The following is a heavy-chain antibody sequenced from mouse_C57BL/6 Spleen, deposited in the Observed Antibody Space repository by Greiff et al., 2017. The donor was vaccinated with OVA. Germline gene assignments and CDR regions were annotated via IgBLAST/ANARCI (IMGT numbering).Heavy chain of an antibody. V-gene: IGHV14-3*01. Sequence: VQLQQSVAELVRPGASVKLSCTASGFNIKNTYMHWVKQRPEQGLEWIGRIDPANGNTKYAPKFQGKATITADTSSNSAYLQLSSLTSEDTAIYYCAYYYGSSPYAMDYWGQGTSVTVSS. J-gene: IGHJ4*01. CDR3: AYYYGSSPYAMDY. CDR2: IDPANGNT. CDR1: GFNIKNTY. D-gene: IGHD1-1*01.